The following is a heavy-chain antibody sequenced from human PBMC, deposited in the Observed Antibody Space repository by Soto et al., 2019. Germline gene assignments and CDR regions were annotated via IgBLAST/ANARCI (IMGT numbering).Heavy chain of an antibody. J-gene: IGHJ4*02. CDR3: ARDRLYYYGSGSHSYFDY. CDR2: ISSSSSTI. D-gene: IGHD3-10*01. V-gene: IGHV3-48*01. Sequence: GGSLRLSCAASGFTFSSYSMNWVRQAPGKGLEWVSYISSSSSTIYYADSVKGRFTISRDNAKNSLYLQMISLRAEDTAVYYCARDRLYYYGSGSHSYFDYWGQGTLVTVSS. CDR1: GFTFSSYS.